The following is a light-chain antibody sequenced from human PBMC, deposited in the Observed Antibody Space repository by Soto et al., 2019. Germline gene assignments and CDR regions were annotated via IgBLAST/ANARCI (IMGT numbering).Light chain of an antibody. J-gene: IGKJ4*01. CDR1: QSLLYSNGYNY. V-gene: IGKV2-28*01. CDR2: LGS. CDR3: MQGLRTPLT. Sequence: DIVMTQSPLSLPVTPGEPASISCRSSQSLLYSNGYNYLDWYLQKPGQSPQLLIYLGSNRASGVPDRFSVSGSGTDFTLKISRVEAEDVGVYYCMQGLRTPLTFGGGTKVEIK.